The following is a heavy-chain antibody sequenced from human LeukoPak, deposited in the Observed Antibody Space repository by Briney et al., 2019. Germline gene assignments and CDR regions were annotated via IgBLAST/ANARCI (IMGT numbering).Heavy chain of an antibody. CDR2: ISHGGST. V-gene: IGHV4-34*01. CDR3: ATHLQGITYYYFDY. Sequence: SETLSLTCAVYGGSFSGYYWSWIRQPRGKGLEWIGEISHGGSTHYNPSLKSRVTISLDTSKNQSSLKLSSVTAADTAMYYCATHLQGITYYYFDYWGQGTLVTVSS. D-gene: IGHD1-14*01. CDR1: GGSFSGYY. J-gene: IGHJ4*02.